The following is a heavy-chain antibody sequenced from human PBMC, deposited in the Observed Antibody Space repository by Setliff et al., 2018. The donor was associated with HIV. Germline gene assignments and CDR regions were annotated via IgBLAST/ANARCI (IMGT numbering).Heavy chain of an antibody. CDR3: ARGRAHDRDGAFDI. Sequence: ASVKVSCKASGYRFADYGINWIRQAPGQGLEWMGRISGNNGDTNYEQKLQGRVTMTTDTSTNTAYMELRSLRSDDTAVYYCARGRAHDRDGAFDIWGRGTMFTVSS. CDR2: ISGNNGDT. D-gene: IGHD3-22*01. V-gene: IGHV1-18*01. J-gene: IGHJ3*02. CDR1: GYRFADYG.